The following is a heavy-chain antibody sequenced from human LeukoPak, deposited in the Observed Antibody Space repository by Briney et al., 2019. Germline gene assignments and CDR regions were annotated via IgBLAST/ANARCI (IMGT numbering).Heavy chain of an antibody. D-gene: IGHD1-26*01. CDR2: IYHSGST. J-gene: IGHJ4*02. CDR1: GYSISSGYY. V-gene: IGHV4-38-2*02. Sequence: PSETLSLTCTVPGYSISSGYYWGCTRQPPGKGREWIRSIYHSGSTYYNPSLKSRSTIPVETSKNQCSLKLRSVTPGDTSVYYCSRDPSLPYIHHFWGQGTLVSVSS. CDR3: SRDPSLPYIHHF.